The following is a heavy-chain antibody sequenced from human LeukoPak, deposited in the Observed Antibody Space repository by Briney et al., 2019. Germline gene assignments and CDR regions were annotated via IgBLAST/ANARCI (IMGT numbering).Heavy chain of an antibody. CDR2: IYYSGRT. CDR1: GDSISRSDSY. V-gene: IGHV4-39*01. J-gene: IGHJ1*01. D-gene: IGHD3-22*01. Sequence: AETLSLTCSVSGDSISRSDSYWDWIRQPPGKGLEWIGTIYYSGRTYYSPSLNSRVTMSVDTSSNQFSLNLRSVTAADTAVYYCARRRYYDGSGYLEWGQGTLLSVSS. CDR3: ARRRYYDGSGYLE.